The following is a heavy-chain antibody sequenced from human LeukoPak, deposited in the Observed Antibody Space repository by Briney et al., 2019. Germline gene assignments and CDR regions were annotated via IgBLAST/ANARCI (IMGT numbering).Heavy chain of an antibody. CDR3: ARDRESSGWYDY. J-gene: IGHJ4*02. CDR2: ISAYNGNT. D-gene: IGHD6-19*01. V-gene: IGHV1-18*04. Sequence: ASVKVSCKASGYTFTSYGISWVRQAPGQGLEWMGWISAYNGNTNYAQKLQGRVTMTTDTSTSTAYVELRSLRSDGTAVYYCARDRESSGWYDYWGQGTLVTVSS. CDR1: GYTFTSYG.